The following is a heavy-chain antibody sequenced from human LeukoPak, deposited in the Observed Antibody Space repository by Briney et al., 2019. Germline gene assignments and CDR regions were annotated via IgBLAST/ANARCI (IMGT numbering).Heavy chain of an antibody. CDR1: GYTFTGFY. V-gene: IGHV1-2*06. D-gene: IGHD6-13*01. J-gene: IGHJ4*02. Sequence: GASVKVSCKASGYTFTGFYMHWVRQAPGQGLEWMGRINPNSSGTNYAQKFQGGVTLTRDTSISTAYMELSRLTSDDTAVYYCARALYSSSWSLDYWGQGTLVTVSS. CDR3: ARALYSSSWSLDY. CDR2: INPNSSGT.